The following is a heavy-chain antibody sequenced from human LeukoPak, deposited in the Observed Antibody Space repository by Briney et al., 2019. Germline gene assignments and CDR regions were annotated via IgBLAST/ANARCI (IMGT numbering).Heavy chain of an antibody. CDR2: TSAHNDDT. CDR3: ARDWDSRSNYFDP. Sequence: GASVKVSCKASGYTFTSYGISWVRQAPGQGLEWMGWTSAHNDDTNYAETLQGRLTMTTDISTSTAYMELTSLRSDDTAFYYCARDWDSRSNYFDPWGQGTLVTVSS. CDR1: GYTFTSYG. D-gene: IGHD1-26*01. J-gene: IGHJ4*02. V-gene: IGHV1-18*01.